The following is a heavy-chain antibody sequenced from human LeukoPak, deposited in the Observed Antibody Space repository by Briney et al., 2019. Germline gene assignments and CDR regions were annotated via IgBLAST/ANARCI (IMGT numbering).Heavy chain of an antibody. CDR2: IIPIFGTA. D-gene: IGHD2-2*01. Sequence: SVKVSCKASGGTFGSYAISWVRQAPGQGLEWMGGIIPIFGTANYAQKFQGRVTITTDESTSTAYMELSSLRSEDTAVYYCATGSGYCSSTSCYFFDYWGQGTLVTVSS. CDR1: GGTFGSYA. J-gene: IGHJ4*02. V-gene: IGHV1-69*05. CDR3: ATGSGYCSSTSCYFFDY.